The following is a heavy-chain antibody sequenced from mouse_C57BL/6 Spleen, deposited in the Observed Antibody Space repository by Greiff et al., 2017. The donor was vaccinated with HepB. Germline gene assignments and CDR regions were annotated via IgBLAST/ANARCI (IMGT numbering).Heavy chain of an antibody. Sequence: VKLQESGPELVKPGASVKISCKASGYAFSSSWMNWVKQRPGKGLEWIGRIYPGDGDTNYNGKFKGKATLTADKSSSTAYMQLSSLTSEDSAVYFYARWTTVVDYWGQGTTLTVSS. D-gene: IGHD1-1*01. J-gene: IGHJ2*01. CDR3: ARWTTVVDY. CDR1: GYAFSSSW. CDR2: IYPGDGDT. V-gene: IGHV1-82*01.